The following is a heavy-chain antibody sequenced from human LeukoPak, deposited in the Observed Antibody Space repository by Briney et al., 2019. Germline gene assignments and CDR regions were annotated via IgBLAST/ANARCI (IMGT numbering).Heavy chain of an antibody. CDR3: AKGVGYCSGGSCQQFDY. V-gene: IGHV3-53*01. J-gene: IGHJ4*02. D-gene: IGHD2-15*01. Sequence: GGSQRLSCAVSGFTVSGNYMSWVRQAPGKGLEWVSLIYSDGRTYYADSVKGRCTISRDNSKNTLYLQMNSLRAEDTAVYYCAKGVGYCSGGSCQQFDYWGQGTLVTVSS. CDR1: GFTVSGNY. CDR2: IYSDGRT.